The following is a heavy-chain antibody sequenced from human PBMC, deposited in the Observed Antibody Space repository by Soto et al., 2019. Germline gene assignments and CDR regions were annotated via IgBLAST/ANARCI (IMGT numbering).Heavy chain of an antibody. D-gene: IGHD5-12*01. V-gene: IGHV4-34*01. CDR3: ARGQEGVVATH. CDR1: GGSLSGYY. CDR2: VKDGGHT. Sequence: QVQLQQWGAGLLKPSETLSLNCAVTGGSLSGYYWSWIRQPPGKGLEWIGEVKDGGHTNYSPSLRGRGTISSDTSNNQLALRLNSVTAADTGVYYCARGQEGVVATHWDQGSLVTVSS. J-gene: IGHJ4*02.